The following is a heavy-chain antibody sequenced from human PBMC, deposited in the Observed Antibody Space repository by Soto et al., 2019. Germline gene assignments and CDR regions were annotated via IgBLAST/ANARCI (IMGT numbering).Heavy chain of an antibody. D-gene: IGHD3-9*01. CDR1: GFSFSSYW. CDR2: INIDGSST. Sequence: EVQLVESGGGLVQPGGSLRLSCAASGFSFSSYWMHWVRQAPGKGPVCVSRINIDGSSTNYADSVKGRFTISRDNAKNTLYLHMNSLRAEDTAVYYCARGEDVLTGYYRSYCGQGTLVTVSS. CDR3: ARGEDVLTGYYRSY. V-gene: IGHV3-74*02. J-gene: IGHJ4*02.